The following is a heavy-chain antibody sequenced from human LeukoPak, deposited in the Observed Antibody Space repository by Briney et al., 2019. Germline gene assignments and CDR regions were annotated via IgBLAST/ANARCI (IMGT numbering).Heavy chain of an antibody. D-gene: IGHD6-19*01. CDR3: AKDGRVVAVAGSYFDY. CDR1: GFTFSSYS. Sequence: PGGSLRLSCAASGFTFSSYSMNCVRQAPGKGLEWVSSISSSSSYIYYADSVKGRFTISRDSAKNTLYLQMNSLRAEDTAVYYCAKDGRVVAVAGSYFDYWGQGTLVTVSS. J-gene: IGHJ4*02. CDR2: ISSSSSYI. V-gene: IGHV3-21*01.